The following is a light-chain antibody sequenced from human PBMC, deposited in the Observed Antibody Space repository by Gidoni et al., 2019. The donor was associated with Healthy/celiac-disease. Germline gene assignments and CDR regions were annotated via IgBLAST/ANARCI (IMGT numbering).Light chain of an antibody. Sequence: DIQMTQSPSSLSASVGDRVTITCRASQSISIYLNWYQQKPGKAPKLLIYAASSLQIGVPSRFSGSGSGTDFTLTISSLQPEDFATYYCRQSYSTPLTFXGXTKVEIK. V-gene: IGKV1-39*01. J-gene: IGKJ4*01. CDR3: RQSYSTPLT. CDR1: QSISIY. CDR2: AAS.